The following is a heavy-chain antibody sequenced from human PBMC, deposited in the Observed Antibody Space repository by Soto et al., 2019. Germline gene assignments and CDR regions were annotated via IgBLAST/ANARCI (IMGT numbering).Heavy chain of an antibody. CDR2: MNPNSGNT. CDR3: ARAGRIAARRGGAGGMDV. D-gene: IGHD6-6*01. V-gene: IGHV1-8*01. Sequence: QVQLVQSGAEVKKPGASVKVSCKASGYTFTSYDINWVRQATGQGLEWMGWMNPNSGNTGYAQKFQGRVTMTRNTSISTAYMELSSLGAEDTAVYYCARAGRIAARRGGAGGMDVWGQGTTVTVSS. J-gene: IGHJ6*02. CDR1: GYTFTSYD.